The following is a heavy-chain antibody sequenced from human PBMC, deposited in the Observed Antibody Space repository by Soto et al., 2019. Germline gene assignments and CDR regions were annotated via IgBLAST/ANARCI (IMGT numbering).Heavy chain of an antibody. D-gene: IGHD2-15*01. CDR3: ARQGSRAFDI. V-gene: IGHV4-28*01. CDR2: IYYSGSA. CDR1: GYSISGSNW. J-gene: IGHJ3*02. Sequence: SETLSLTCAVSGYSISGSNWWGWIRQPPGKGLEWIGYIYYSGSAYYNPSLKSRVSTSVDTSKNQFSLKLRSVTAADTAVYYCARQGSRAFDIWGQGTMVTVSS.